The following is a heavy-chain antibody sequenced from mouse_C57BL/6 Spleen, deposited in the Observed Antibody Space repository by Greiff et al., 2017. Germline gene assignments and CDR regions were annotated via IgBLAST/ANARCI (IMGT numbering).Heavy chain of an antibody. Sequence: VQGVESGPGLVQPSQSLSITCTVSGFSLTSYGVHWVRQSPGKGLEWLGVIWRGGSTDYNASFMSRLSITKDNSKSQVFFKMNSLQADDTAIYYCAKNPLYSNYSYYYAMDYWGQGTSVTVSS. CDR2: IWRGGST. D-gene: IGHD2-5*01. J-gene: IGHJ4*01. CDR3: AKNPLYSNYSYYYAMDY. CDR1: GFSLTSYG. V-gene: IGHV2-5*01.